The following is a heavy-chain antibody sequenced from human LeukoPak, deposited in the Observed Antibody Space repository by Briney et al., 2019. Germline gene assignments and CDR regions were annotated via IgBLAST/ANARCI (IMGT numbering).Heavy chain of an antibody. CDR1: GYTFISHD. CDR3: ARVHCSSTSCLSFDY. D-gene: IGHD2-2*01. V-gene: IGHV1-8*01. J-gene: IGHJ4*02. CDR2: MNPNSGYT. Sequence: ASVKVSCKASGYTFISHDINWVRQATGQGLEWMGWMNPNSGYTGYEQKFQGWVTMTRDTSISTAYMELSRLRSDDTAVYYCARVHCSSTSCLSFDYWGQGTLVTVSS.